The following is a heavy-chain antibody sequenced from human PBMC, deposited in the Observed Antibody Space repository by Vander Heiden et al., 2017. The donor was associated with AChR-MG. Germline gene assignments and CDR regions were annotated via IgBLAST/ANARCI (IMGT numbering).Heavy chain of an antibody. CDR1: GFTASSNY. J-gene: IGHJ4*02. D-gene: IGHD3-22*01. CDR3: ARESDSSGYARFDY. CDR2: IYSGGST. V-gene: IGHV3-66*01. Sequence: EVQLVESGGGLVQPGGSLRLSCAASGFTASSNYMSWVRQAPGKGLEWVSVIYSGGSTYYADSVKGRFTISRDNSKNTLYLQMNSLRAEDTAVYYCARESDSSGYARFDYWGQGTLVTVSS.